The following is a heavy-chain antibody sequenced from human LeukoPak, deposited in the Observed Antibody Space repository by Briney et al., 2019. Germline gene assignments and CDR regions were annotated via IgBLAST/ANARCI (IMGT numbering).Heavy chain of an antibody. J-gene: IGHJ6*03. CDR1: GVSISSRYHY. CDR2: IYSSGST. CDR3: ARDGGWDYYYYYMDV. Sequence: SETLSLTCAVSGVSISSRYHYWAWIRQPGGKGLEWIGRIYSSGSTNYHPSLQSRVAISLDTSENQFSLMLTSVTAADTAVYYCARDGGWDYYYYYMDVWGKGTTVTVSS. D-gene: IGHD3-16*01. V-gene: IGHV4-61*02.